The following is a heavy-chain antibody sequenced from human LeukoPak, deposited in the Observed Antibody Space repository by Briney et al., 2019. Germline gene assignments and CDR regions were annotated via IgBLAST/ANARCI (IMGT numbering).Heavy chain of an antibody. D-gene: IGHD3-10*01. CDR1: GGSFSGYY. CDR2: INHSGST. Sequence: SETLSLTCAVYGGSFSGYYWSWIRQPPGKGLEWIGEINHSGSTNYNPSLKSRVTISVDTSKNQFSLKLSSVTAADTAVYYCARVRGVARGALWFGPWGQGTLVTVSS. J-gene: IGHJ5*02. CDR3: ARVRGVARGALWFGP. V-gene: IGHV4-34*01.